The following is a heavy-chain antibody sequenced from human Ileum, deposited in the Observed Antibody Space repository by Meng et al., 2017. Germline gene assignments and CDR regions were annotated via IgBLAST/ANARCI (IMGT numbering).Heavy chain of an antibody. CDR1: GSSISSGGYY. V-gene: IGHV4-31*03. CDR3: AREPPAAAGTGADY. J-gene: IGHJ4*02. D-gene: IGHD6-13*01. Sequence: QVQLQESGPGLVKPSQTLSLTCTVSGSSISSGGYYWSWIRQHPGKGLEWIGYIYYSGTTYYNPSLKSRVTISVDTSKNQFSLKLSSVTAADTAVYYCAREPPAAAGTGADYWGQGTLVTVSS. CDR2: IYYSGTT.